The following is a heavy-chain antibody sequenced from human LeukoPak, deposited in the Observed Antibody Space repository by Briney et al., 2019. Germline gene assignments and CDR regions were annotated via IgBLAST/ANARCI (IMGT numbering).Heavy chain of an antibody. V-gene: IGHV4-4*07. CDR1: GGSISSYY. CDR3: ARWAIFGVVGWLREYYFDY. D-gene: IGHD3-3*01. Sequence: PSETLSLTCTVSGGSISSYYWSWIRQPAGKGLEWIGRIYTSGSTNYNPSLKSRVTMSVDTSKNQFSLKLSSVTAADTAVYYCARWAIFGVVGWLREYYFDYWGQGTLVTVSS. J-gene: IGHJ4*02. CDR2: IYTSGST.